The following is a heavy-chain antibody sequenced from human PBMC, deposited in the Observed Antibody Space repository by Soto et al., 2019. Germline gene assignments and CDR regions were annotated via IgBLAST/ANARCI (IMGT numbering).Heavy chain of an antibody. J-gene: IGHJ4*02. D-gene: IGHD3-10*01. CDR2: ISGGGDTT. V-gene: IGHV3-23*01. Sequence: EVQLLESGGGLVQPGGSLRLSCAASGFTFHNYAMTWVRQAPGKGLEWVSAISGGGDTTSYADSVKGRFTVSRDGSKNTLYLQMSSLRAEDTALYYCAKGRGGSGSLTPRVDFWGQGTLVTGSS. CDR1: GFTFHNYA. CDR3: AKGRGGSGSLTPRVDF.